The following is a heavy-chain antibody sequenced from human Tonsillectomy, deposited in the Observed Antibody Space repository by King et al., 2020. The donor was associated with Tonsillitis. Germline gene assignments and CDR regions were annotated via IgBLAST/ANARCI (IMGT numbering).Heavy chain of an antibody. CDR2: ISGSGGTT. Sequence: EVQLVESGGGLVQPGGSLRLSCAASGFTFSTSPMSWVRQAPGKGLEWVSAISGSGGTTYYANSVKDRFTISRDNSKNTLYLQMNSLRAEDTAVFYCAKGVLWFGDSEDDWGQGTLVSVSS. CDR3: AKGVLWFGDSEDD. J-gene: IGHJ4*02. D-gene: IGHD3-10*01. V-gene: IGHV3-23*04. CDR1: GFTFSTSP.